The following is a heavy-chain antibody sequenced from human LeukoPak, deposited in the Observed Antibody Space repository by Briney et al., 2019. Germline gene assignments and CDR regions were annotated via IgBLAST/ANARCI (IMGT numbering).Heavy chain of an antibody. V-gene: IGHV1-2*02. D-gene: IGHD5-12*01. CDR3: ARDRGYDSGVDY. Sequence: ASVKVSCKASGYTFTGYYMHWVRQAPGQGLEWMGWINPNSGGTNYAQKFQGRVTMTRDTSISTAYMELSRLRSDDTAVYCCARDRGYDSGVDYWGQGTLVTVSS. CDR2: INPNSGGT. CDR1: GYTFTGYY. J-gene: IGHJ4*02.